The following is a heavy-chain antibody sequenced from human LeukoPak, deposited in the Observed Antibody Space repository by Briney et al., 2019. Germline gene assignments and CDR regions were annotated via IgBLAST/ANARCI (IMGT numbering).Heavy chain of an antibody. CDR2: IGPSGVIT. CDR3: ARDAGYDFLGYYYMDV. CDR1: GFTFSIHG. Sequence: GGSLRLSCAASGFTFSIHGMNWVRQAPGKGLEWVSGIGPSGVITYYADSVKGRFTISRDNPKNTLYLQMNSLRAEDTAVYYCARDAGYDFLGYYYMDVWGKGTTVTVSS. D-gene: IGHD3-3*01. V-gene: IGHV3-23*01. J-gene: IGHJ6*03.